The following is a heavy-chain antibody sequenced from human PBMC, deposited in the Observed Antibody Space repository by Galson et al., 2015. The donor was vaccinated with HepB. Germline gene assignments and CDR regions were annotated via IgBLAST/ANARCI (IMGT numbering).Heavy chain of an antibody. CDR3: ARSVVVTNWFDP. D-gene: IGHD2-21*02. V-gene: IGHV1-69*13. CDR1: GGTFSSYA. CDR2: IIPIFGTA. J-gene: IGHJ5*02. Sequence: SVKVSCKASGGTFSSYAISWVRQAPGQGLEWMGGIIPIFGTANYAQKFQGRVTITADESTSTAYMELSSLRSEDTAVYYCARSVVVTNWFDPWGQGTLVTVSS.